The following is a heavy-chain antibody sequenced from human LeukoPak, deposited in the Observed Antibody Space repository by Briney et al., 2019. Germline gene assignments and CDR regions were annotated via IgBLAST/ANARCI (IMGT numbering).Heavy chain of an antibody. J-gene: IGHJ4*02. V-gene: IGHV3-7*03. CDR3: ARGRAYCSGDTCRPYYFDY. CDR2: IKRDGSER. Sequence: GGALRLSCAASGFTFSSYAIHWVRHAPGKGLEWVANIKRDGSERYYVDSVKGRFTISRDDAKNSLHLQMNSLRAEDTAVYYCARGRAYCSGDTCRPYYFDYWGQGTLVTVSS. CDR1: GFTFSSYA. D-gene: IGHD2-15*01.